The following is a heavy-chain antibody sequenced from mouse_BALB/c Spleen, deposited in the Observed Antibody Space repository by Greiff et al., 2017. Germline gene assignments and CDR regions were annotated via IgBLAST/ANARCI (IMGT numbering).Heavy chain of an antibody. Sequence: QVQLQQSGAELVKPGASVKLSCKASGYTFTSYYMYWVKQRPGQGLEWIGEINPSNGGTNFNEKFKGKATLTADKSSSTAYMQLSSLTSEDSAVYYCATLRRRWLDYWGQGTSVTVSS. J-gene: IGHJ4*01. V-gene: IGHV1S81*02. D-gene: IGHD2-3*01. CDR1: GYTFTSYY. CDR2: INPSNGGT. CDR3: ATLRRRWLDY.